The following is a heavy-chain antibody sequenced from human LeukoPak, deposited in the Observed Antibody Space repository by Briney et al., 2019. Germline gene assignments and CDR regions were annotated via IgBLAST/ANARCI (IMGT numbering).Heavy chain of an antibody. J-gene: IGHJ4*02. CDR2: IDPSDSYT. Sequence: GESLKISCKGSGYSFTSYWISWVRKMPGKGLEWMGRIDPSDSYTNYSPSLKSRVTISLDTSKNQFSLKLNSVTAADTAVYYCARGGGLSWFIDSWGQGTLVTVSS. CDR1: GYSFTSYW. V-gene: IGHV5-10-1*01. CDR3: ARGGGLSWFIDS. D-gene: IGHD6-13*01.